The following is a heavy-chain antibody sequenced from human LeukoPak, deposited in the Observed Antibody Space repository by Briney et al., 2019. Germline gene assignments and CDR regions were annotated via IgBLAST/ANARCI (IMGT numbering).Heavy chain of an antibody. Sequence: PSETLSLTCTASGGSISSYYWSWIRQPPGKGLEWIGYIYYSGSTNYNPSLKSRVTISVDTSKNQFSLKLSSVTAADTAVYYCARVFDSSGGYDYWGQGTLVTVSS. CDR3: ARVFDSSGGYDY. CDR2: IYYSGST. V-gene: IGHV4-59*01. D-gene: IGHD3-22*01. CDR1: GGSISSYY. J-gene: IGHJ4*02.